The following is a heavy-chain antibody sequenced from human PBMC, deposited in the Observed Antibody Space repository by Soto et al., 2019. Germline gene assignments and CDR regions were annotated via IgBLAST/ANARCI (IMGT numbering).Heavy chain of an antibody. D-gene: IGHD3-9*01. J-gene: IGHJ4*02. CDR2: IKSKTDGGTT. CDR1: GFTFSNAW. Sequence: PGGSLRLSCAASGFTFSNAWMNWVRQAPGKGLEWVGRIKSKTDGGTTDYAAPVKGRFTISRDDSKNTLYLQMNSLKTEDTAVYYCTTDYRGYFDWLLAGRGHYYFDYWGQGTLVTVSS. V-gene: IGHV3-15*07. CDR3: TTDYRGYFDWLLAGRGHYYFDY.